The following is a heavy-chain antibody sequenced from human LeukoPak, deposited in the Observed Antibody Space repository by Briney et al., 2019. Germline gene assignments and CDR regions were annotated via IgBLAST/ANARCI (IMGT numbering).Heavy chain of an antibody. V-gene: IGHV3-48*01. Sequence: GGSLRLSCAASGFTFSSYSMNWVRQAPGKGLEWVSYISSSSSTIYYADSVRGRFTISRDNAKNSLYLQMNSLRAEDTAVYYCARGGKQLVRVYIWFDPWGQGTLVTVSS. CDR2: ISSSSSTI. D-gene: IGHD6-6*01. CDR1: GFTFSSYS. CDR3: ARGGKQLVRVYIWFDP. J-gene: IGHJ5*02.